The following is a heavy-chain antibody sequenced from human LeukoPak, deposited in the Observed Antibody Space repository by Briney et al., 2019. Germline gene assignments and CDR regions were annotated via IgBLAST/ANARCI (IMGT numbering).Heavy chain of an antibody. J-gene: IGHJ4*02. CDR2: IWYDGSNK. CDR1: GFTFSSYG. D-gene: IGHD3-3*01. CDR3: ARDGSYYDFWSGYYSENLLDY. Sequence: GGSLRLSCAASGFTFSSYGMHWVRQAPGKGLEWVAVIWYDGSNKYYADSVKGRFTISRDNSKNTLYLQMNSLRAEDTAVYYCARDGSYYDFWSGYYSENLLDYWGQGTLVTVSS. V-gene: IGHV3-33*08.